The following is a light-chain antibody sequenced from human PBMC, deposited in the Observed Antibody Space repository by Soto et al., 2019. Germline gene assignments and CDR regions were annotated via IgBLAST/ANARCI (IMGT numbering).Light chain of an antibody. V-gene: IGKV1-5*03. CDR1: QSIGNW. CDR3: QQYESYPLT. J-gene: IGKJ4*01. CDR2: KAS. Sequence: DIQMTQSPSTLSASVGDRVTITCRASQSIGNWLAWYQQKPGKAPKVLIYKASSLESGVPSRFSGSGSGTHFTLTISSLQPDDFATYHCQQYESYPLTFGGGTRVEIK.